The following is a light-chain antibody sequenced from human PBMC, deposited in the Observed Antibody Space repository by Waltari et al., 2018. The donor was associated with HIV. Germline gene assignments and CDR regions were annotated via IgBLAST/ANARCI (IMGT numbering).Light chain of an antibody. V-gene: IGLV2-14*01. J-gene: IGLJ3*02. CDR2: EVT. CDR1: SGDGHNYNY. Sequence: QSALTQPASLSGSPGPSITFSCNGSSGDGHNYNYVSWYQQHPGKAPKLIIYEVTKRPSGVSSRFSGSKSGNTASLTISGLQPDDEAHYYCSSYTSLTTLVFGGGTKVTVL. CDR3: SSYTSLTTLV.